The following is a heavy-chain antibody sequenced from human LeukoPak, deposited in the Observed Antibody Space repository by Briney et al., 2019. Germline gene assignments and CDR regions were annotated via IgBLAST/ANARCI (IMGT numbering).Heavy chain of an antibody. CDR3: ARHEVATIQRIYYFDY. CDR1: GYSFTSYW. CDR2: IYPGDSDT. Sequence: GESLKISCKGSGYSFTSYWIGWVRQMPGKGLEWMGIIYPGDSDTRYSPSFQGQVTISADKSISTAYLQWSSLKASDTAMYYCARHEVATIQRIYYFDYWGQGTLVTVSS. D-gene: IGHD5-12*01. V-gene: IGHV5-51*01. J-gene: IGHJ4*02.